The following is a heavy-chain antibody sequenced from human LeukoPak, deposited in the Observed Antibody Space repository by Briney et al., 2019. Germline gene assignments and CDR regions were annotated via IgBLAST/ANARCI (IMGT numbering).Heavy chain of an antibody. CDR2: IYYTGTTNSGNT. CDR1: GASINSNY. J-gene: IGHJ5*02. D-gene: IGHD2/OR15-2a*01. V-gene: IGHV4-59*01. CDR3: ARDSSHGQTPYNWFDA. Sequence: SETLSLTCNVSGASINSNYWSWIRQPPGKGLEWIGYIYYTGTTNSGNTNYNPSLKSRVTMSIDTYKNQFSLKVTSLTAADTAVYYCARDSSHGQTPYNWFDAWGQGTLVTVSS.